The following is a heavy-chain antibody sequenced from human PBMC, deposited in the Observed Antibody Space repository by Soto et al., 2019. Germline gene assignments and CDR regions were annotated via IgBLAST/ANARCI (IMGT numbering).Heavy chain of an antibody. D-gene: IGHD3-22*01. V-gene: IGHV1-8*01. J-gene: IGHJ4*02. CDR1: GYTFTSYD. CDR2: MNANSGNT. Sequence: QVQLVQSGAEVKKPGASVKVSCKASGYTFTSYDSNWVRQATGQGLEWMGWMNANSGNTDYAQKFQGRVTMTRNTSISTDYMELSSLRTEDTAVYYGAREKCDYYDYWGQGTLVTVSS. CDR3: AREKCDYYDY.